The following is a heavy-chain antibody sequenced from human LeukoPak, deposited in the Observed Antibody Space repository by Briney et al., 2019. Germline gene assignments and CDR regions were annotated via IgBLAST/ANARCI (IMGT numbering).Heavy chain of an antibody. D-gene: IGHD4-23*01. Sequence: PGGSLRLSCAASAFTFSSHWMSSVRQAPGKGLEWVANIKQDGSEKYYVDSVKGRFTISRDNAKNSLYLQMNSLRAEDTAVYYCARSRDLTTGVAWFDPWGQGTLVTVSS. V-gene: IGHV3-7*01. CDR3: ARSRDLTTGVAWFDP. CDR1: AFTFSSHW. J-gene: IGHJ5*02. CDR2: IKQDGSEK.